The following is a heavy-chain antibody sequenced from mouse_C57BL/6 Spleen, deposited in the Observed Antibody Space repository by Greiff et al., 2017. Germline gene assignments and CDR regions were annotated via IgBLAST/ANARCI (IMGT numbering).Heavy chain of an antibody. Sequence: QVQLQQSGAELVRPGTSVKVSCKASGYAFTNYLIEWVKQRPGQGLEWIGVINPGSGGTNYNEKFKGKATLTADKSSSTSYMQLSSLTSEDSAVYFCARFTTVPFDYWGQGTTLTVSS. CDR2: INPGSGGT. CDR3: ARFTTVPFDY. CDR1: GYAFTNYL. D-gene: IGHD1-1*01. J-gene: IGHJ2*01. V-gene: IGHV1-54*01.